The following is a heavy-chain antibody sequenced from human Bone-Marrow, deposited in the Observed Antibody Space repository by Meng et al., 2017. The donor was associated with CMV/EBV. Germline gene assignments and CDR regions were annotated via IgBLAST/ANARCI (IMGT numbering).Heavy chain of an antibody. J-gene: IGHJ4*02. CDR3: ARAHSSGWSYFDY. Sequence: FAASGFTLDDYGMSWVRQAPGKGLEWVSGINWNGGSTGYADSVKGRFTISRDNAKNSLYLQMNSLRAEDTALYYCARAHSSGWSYFDYWGQGTLVTVSS. V-gene: IGHV3-20*03. CDR2: INWNGGST. CDR1: GFTLDDYG. D-gene: IGHD6-19*01.